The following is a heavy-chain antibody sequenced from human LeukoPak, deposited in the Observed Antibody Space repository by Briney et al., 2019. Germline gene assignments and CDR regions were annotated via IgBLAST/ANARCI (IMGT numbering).Heavy chain of an antibody. CDR1: GGSISRYY. V-gene: IGHV4-59*01. J-gene: IGHJ4*02. Sequence: SETLSLTCTVSGGSISRYYWSWIRQPPGKGLEWIGYIYHTGSTKYIPSLKSRVTISVDTSKNQFSLKLSSVTAADTAVYYCARFSWYIDYWGQGTLVTVSS. CDR2: IYHTGST. CDR3: ARFSWYIDY.